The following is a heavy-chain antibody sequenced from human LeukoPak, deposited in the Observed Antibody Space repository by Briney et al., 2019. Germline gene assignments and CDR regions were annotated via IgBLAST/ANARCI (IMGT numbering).Heavy chain of an antibody. J-gene: IGHJ5*02. V-gene: IGHV4-30-2*01. Sequence: PSETLSLTCTVSGGSISSGGYYWSWIRQPPGKGLEWIGYIYHSGSTYYNPSLKSRVTISVDRSKNQFSLKLSSVTAADTAVYYCARRRANDYSNYWFDPWGQGTLVTVSS. D-gene: IGHD4-11*01. CDR2: IYHSGST. CDR1: GGSISSGGYY. CDR3: ARRRANDYSNYWFDP.